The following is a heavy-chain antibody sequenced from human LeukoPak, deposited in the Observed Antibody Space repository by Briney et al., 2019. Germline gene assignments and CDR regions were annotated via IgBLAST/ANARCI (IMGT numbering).Heavy chain of an antibody. CDR3: GRAADAFRIDP. Sequence: GGCPGLSPVPSLYSSTNHWRIIVPQAPGKGLERVGNINEDGSQEKDVPSVKGRFTISRDNTKNSVYLQMNSLRAEDTAVYYCGRAADAFRIDPWGQGALVTVSS. J-gene: IGHJ5*02. CDR1: LYSSTNHW. CDR2: INEDGSQE. D-gene: IGHD2-21*01. V-gene: IGHV3-7*01.